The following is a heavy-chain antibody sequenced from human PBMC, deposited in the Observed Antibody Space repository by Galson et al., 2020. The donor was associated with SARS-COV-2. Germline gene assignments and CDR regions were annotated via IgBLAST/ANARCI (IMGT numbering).Heavy chain of an antibody. D-gene: IGHD3-22*01. V-gene: IGHV4-39*07. J-gene: IGHJ4*02. CDR1: GDSMSSSTYY. Sequence: ASETLSLNCTVSGDSMSSSTYYWGWIRQPPGTGLEWIGSIFHSGRTFYNPSLKSRVTISVDTSKNQFSLRLSSVTAADTAVYYCASIRYYDSSGYYYLFDYWGQGTLVTVSS. CDR3: ASIRYYDSSGYYYLFDY. CDR2: IFHSGRT.